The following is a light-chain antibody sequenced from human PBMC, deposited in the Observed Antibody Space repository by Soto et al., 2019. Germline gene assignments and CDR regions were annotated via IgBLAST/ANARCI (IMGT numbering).Light chain of an antibody. CDR1: QSLAFSNGDTY. CDR3: MQLTHVPYT. Sequence: DVVLSQTLLSSPVTLGQPASNSCRSSQSLAFSNGDTYLSWLHQRPGQPPRLLIYMVSNRFSGVPDRFSGSGAGTDFTLKISRVEAEDVGVYYCMQLTHVPYTFGQGTKVDIK. CDR2: MVS. J-gene: IGKJ2*01. V-gene: IGKV2-24*01.